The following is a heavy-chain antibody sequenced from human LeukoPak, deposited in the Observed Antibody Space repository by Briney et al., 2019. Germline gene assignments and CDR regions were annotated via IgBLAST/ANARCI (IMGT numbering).Heavy chain of an antibody. V-gene: IGHV4-4*07. D-gene: IGHD3-22*01. CDR1: GGSISSYY. J-gene: IGHJ3*02. CDR3: ARERPTGYYCDSSGYYVDAFDI. CDR2: IYSSGST. Sequence: PSETLSLTCTVSGGSISSYYWSWIRQPAGKGLEWIGRIYSSGSTNYNPSLKSRVTMSVDTSKNQFSLKLSSVTAADTAVYYCARERPTGYYCDSSGYYVDAFDIWGQGTMVTVSS.